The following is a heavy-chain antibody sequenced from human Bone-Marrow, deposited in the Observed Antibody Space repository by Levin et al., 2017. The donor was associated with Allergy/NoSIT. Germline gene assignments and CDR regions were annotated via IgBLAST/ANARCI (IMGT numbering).Heavy chain of an antibody. J-gene: IGHJ4*02. CDR2: ITWNGGNI. CDR1: GFTFGDYA. V-gene: IGHV3-9*01. Sequence: GGSLRLSCVVSGFTFGDYAMHWVRQAPGKGLEWVSGITWNGGNIHYADSVKGRFTISRDNAGNSLYLQMNSLRPDDTALYYCAEDRGWRGTAMVNDYWGQGTLVTVSS. D-gene: IGHD5-18*01. CDR3: AEDRGWRGTAMVNDY.